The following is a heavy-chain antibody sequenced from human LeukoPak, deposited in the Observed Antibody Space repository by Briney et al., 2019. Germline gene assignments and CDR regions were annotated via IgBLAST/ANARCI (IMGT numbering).Heavy chain of an antibody. J-gene: IGHJ4*02. V-gene: IGHV3-9*03. CDR3: AKDISATVTKGGIDY. Sequence: GGSLRLSCAASGFTFDDYAMHWVRQAPGKGLEWVSGISWSSGNIGYADSVKGRFTISRDNAKNSLYLQMNSLRPEDMALYYCAKDISATVTKGGIDYWGQGTLVTVSS. D-gene: IGHD4-17*01. CDR1: GFTFDDYA. CDR2: ISWSSGNI.